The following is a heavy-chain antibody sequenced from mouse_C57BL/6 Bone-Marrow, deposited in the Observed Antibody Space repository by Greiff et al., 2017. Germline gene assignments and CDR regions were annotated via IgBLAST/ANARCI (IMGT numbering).Heavy chain of an antibody. J-gene: IGHJ2*01. V-gene: IGHV5-17*01. CDR2: ISSGSSTI. Sequence: EVKLVESGGGLVKPGGSLKLSCAASGFTFSDYGMHWVRQAPEKGLAWVAYISSGSSTIYYADTVKGRFTISRDNAKNTLFLQMTSLRSEDTAMYYCARDGSSYFDYWGQGTTLTVSS. CDR1: GFTFSDYG. D-gene: IGHD1-1*01. CDR3: ARDGSSYFDY.